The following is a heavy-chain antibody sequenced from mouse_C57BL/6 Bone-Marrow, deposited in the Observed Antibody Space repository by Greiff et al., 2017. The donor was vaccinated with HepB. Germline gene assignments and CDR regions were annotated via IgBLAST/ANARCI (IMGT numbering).Heavy chain of an antibody. CDR3: ARNYGSNYAMDY. CDR2: IYPRSGNT. J-gene: IGHJ4*01. V-gene: IGHV1-81*01. CDR1: GYTFTSYG. Sequence: VKLMESGAELARPGASVKLSCKASGYTFTSYGISWVKQRTGQGLEWIGEIYPRSGNTYYNEKFKGKATLTADKSSSTAYMELRSLTSEDSAVYFCARNYGSNYAMDYWGQGTSVTVSS. D-gene: IGHD1-1*01.